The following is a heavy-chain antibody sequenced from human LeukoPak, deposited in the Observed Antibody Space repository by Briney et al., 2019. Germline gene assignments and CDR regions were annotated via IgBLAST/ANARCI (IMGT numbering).Heavy chain of an antibody. CDR3: AREYYDNSGYYLD. J-gene: IGHJ4*02. D-gene: IGHD3-22*01. CDR1: GGSISSGGYY. V-gene: IGHV4-31*03. CDR2: IYYSGST. Sequence: SETLSLTCTVSGGSISSGGYYWSWIRQHPGKGLEWIGYIYYSGSTYYNPSLKSRVTISVDTSKNQFSLKLSSVTAEDTAVYYCAREYYDNSGYYLDWGQGTLVIVSS.